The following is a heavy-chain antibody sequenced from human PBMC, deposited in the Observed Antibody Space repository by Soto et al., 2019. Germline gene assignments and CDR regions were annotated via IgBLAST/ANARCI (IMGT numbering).Heavy chain of an antibody. V-gene: IGHV4-4*02. CDR3: ARVSGSYYYGMDG. CDR1: GGSISSSYW. CDR2: IYHSGST. J-gene: IGHJ6*02. Sequence: QVQLQESGPGLVKPSGTLSLTCAVSGGSISSSYWWSWVRQPPGKGLEWIGEIYHSGSTNYNTSLKSRVTISVDKSKNQFSLKVTSVTAADTAVYYWARVSGSYYYGMDGWGQGTTVTVSS.